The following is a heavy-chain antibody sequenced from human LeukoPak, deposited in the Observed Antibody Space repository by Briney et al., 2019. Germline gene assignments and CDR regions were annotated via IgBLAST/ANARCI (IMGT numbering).Heavy chain of an antibody. CDR3: ASQGGVRNDF. V-gene: IGHV4-4*02. CDR2: ICLDGRI. D-gene: IGHD1-26*01. Sequence: SETLSLTCGVSGGSITIRDCWCWVRQPPGKGLEWIGEICLDGRIHYTPSLKSRISMSLDRSKGQFSLNLISVAVADTAIYFCASQGGVRNDFWGQGTLVTVSS. J-gene: IGHJ4*02. CDR1: GGSITIRDC.